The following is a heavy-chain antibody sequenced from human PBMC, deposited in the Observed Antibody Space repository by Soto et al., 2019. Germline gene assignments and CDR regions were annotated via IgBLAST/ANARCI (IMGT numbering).Heavy chain of an antibody. V-gene: IGHV3-23*01. D-gene: IGHD1-26*01. CDR1: GFTFRSYA. J-gene: IGHJ4*02. CDR2: ISGSGGST. Sequence: EVQLLESGGGLVQPGGSLRLSCAASGFTFRSYAMRWVRQAPGKGLEWVSAISGSGGSTYYADSVKGRFTISRDNSKNTLYLQMNSLSAEDTAVYYCATRGSGSYYDYWGQGTLVTVSS. CDR3: ATRGSGSYYDY.